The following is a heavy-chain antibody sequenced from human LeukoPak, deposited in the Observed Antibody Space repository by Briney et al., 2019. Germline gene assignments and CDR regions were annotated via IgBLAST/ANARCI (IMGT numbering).Heavy chain of an antibody. Sequence: ASVKVSCKASGFTFTNYYMHWVRQAPGQGLEWMGWMNPNSANAGYSQKFQDRVTMTRSTSISTAYMELSSLRSEDTAVYYCARGAWSSSGYTALYYFDYWGQGTLVTVSS. CDR3: ARGAWSSSGYTALYYFDY. D-gene: IGHD6-19*01. CDR1: GFTFTNYY. CDR2: MNPNSANA. V-gene: IGHV1-8*02. J-gene: IGHJ4*02.